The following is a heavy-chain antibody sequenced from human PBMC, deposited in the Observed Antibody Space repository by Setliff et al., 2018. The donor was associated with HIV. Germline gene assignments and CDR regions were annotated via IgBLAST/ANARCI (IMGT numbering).Heavy chain of an antibody. CDR1: GDSIRSGDFY. Sequence: SETLSLTCTVSGDSIRSGDFYWSWIRQSPGKGLEWIGHIYSSGSTYYNPSLKSRVTISVDTSKNQFSLKLTSVTAADTAVYYCARNIEWEPYAFDIWGQGTMVTVSS. CDR2: IYSSGST. J-gene: IGHJ3*02. V-gene: IGHV4-61*08. CDR3: ARNIEWEPYAFDI. D-gene: IGHD1-26*01.